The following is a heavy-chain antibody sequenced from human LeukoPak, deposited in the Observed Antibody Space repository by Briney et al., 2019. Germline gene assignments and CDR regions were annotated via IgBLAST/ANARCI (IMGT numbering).Heavy chain of an antibody. CDR2: INPKNGGT. V-gene: IGHV1-2*02. CDR3: ASLTYYYDCGGYYGLIKDAFDI. Sequence: ASVKVSCKASGYSFTDYYIHWVRQAPGQGPEWMGWINPKNGGTNYAQSFQGRVTLTRDTSISTAYMELSRLRSDDTAMYYCASLTYYYDCGGYYGLIKDAFDIWGQGTMVTVSS. D-gene: IGHD3-22*01. J-gene: IGHJ3*02. CDR1: GYSFTDYY.